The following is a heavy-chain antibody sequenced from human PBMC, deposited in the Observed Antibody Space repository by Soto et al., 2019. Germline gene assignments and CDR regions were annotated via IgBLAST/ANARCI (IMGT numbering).Heavy chain of an antibody. D-gene: IGHD3-3*01. CDR1: GFTFSSYG. CDR3: AKDHRMGTYYDRLWVHAPKYFDY. V-gene: IGHV3-30*18. J-gene: IGHJ4*02. CDR2: ISYDGSNK. Sequence: QVQLVESGGGVVQPGRSLRLSCAASGFTFSSYGMHWVRQAPGKGLEWVAVISYDGSNKYYADSVKGRFTISSNNSKNTRYLNMDSRRAEDTAVSCCAKDHRMGTYYDRLWVHAPKYFDYWGQGTLVTVSS.